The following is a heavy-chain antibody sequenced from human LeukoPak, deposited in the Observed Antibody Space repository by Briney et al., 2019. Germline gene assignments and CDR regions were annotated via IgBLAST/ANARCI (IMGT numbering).Heavy chain of an antibody. CDR3: AKGSSSGWYPLRYFQH. CDR1: GFTFSSYS. V-gene: IGHV3-21*04. Sequence: GGSLRLSCAASGFTFSSYSMNWVRQAPGKGLEGVSSISSSSSYIYYADSVKGRFTISRDNSKNTLYLQMNSLRAEDTAVYYCAKGSSSGWYPLRYFQHWGQGTLVTVSS. CDR2: ISSSSSYI. D-gene: IGHD6-19*01. J-gene: IGHJ1*01.